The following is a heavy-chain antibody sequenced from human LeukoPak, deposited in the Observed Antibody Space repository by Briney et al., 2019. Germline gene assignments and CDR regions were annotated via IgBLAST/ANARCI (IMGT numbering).Heavy chain of an antibody. CDR3: ATHTVYCSSTSCHRDY. CDR2: FDPEDGET. Sequence: ASVKVSCKVSGYTLTELSMHWVRQAPGKGLEWMGAFDPEDGETIYAQKFQGRVTMTEDTSTDTAYMELSSLRSEDTAVYYCATHTVYCSSTSCHRDYWGQGTLVTVSS. CDR1: GYTLTELS. J-gene: IGHJ4*02. D-gene: IGHD2-2*01. V-gene: IGHV1-24*01.